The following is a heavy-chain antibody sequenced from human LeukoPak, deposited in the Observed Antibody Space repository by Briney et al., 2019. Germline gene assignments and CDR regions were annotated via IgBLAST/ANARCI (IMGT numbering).Heavy chain of an antibody. CDR2: IKRKTDSGTT. D-gene: IGHD4-17*01. Sequence: GGSLRLSCAASGFTFSNAWMSWVRQAPGKGLEWVGRIKRKTDSGTTDYAAPVKGRFTISRDDSKNTLYLQMNSLKTEDTAVYYCTTFDYAAFDHWGQGTLVTVSS. V-gene: IGHV3-15*01. CDR3: TTFDYAAFDH. J-gene: IGHJ4*02. CDR1: GFTFSNAW.